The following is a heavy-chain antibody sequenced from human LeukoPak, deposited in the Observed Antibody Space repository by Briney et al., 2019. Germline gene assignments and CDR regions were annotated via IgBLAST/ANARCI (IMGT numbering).Heavy chain of an antibody. V-gene: IGHV1-3*01. J-gene: IGHJ6*02. CDR3: ARDEMVFWSGYYFVAGMDV. D-gene: IGHD3-3*01. CDR1: GYTFTSYA. Sequence: GASVKVSCKASGYTFTSYAMHWVRQAPGQRLEWMGWINAGNGNTQYSQKFQGRVTITRDTSASTAYMELSSLRSEDTAVYYCARDEMVFWSGYYFVAGMDVWGQGTTVTVSS. CDR2: INAGNGNT.